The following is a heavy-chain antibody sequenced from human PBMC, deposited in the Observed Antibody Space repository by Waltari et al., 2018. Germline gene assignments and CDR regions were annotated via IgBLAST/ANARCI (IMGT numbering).Heavy chain of an antibody. CDR1: GGSISSYY. CDR2: IYYSGST. V-gene: IGHV4-59*08. D-gene: IGHD6-19*01. J-gene: IGHJ3*02. CDR3: ASLYSSGWYDAFDI. Sequence: QVQLQESGPGLVKPSETLSLTCTVSGGSISSYYWSWIWQPPGKGLEWIGYIYYSGSTNYNPSLKSRVTISVDTSKNPFSLRLSSVTAADTAVYYCASLYSSGWYDAFDIWGQGTMVTVSS.